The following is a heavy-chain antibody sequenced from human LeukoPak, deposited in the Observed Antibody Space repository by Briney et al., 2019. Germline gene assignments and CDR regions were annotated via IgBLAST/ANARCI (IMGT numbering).Heavy chain of an antibody. D-gene: IGHD7-27*01. CDR1: GFTFSDYP. J-gene: IGHJ4*02. V-gene: IGHV3-48*04. CDR2: IRGSGPGSGSGT. CDR3: ARDVNWGFDS. Sequence: GGSLRLSCATSGFTFSDYPMNWVRQAPGKGLEWVSNIRGSGPGSGSGTYYADSVKGRFIISRDNAKNSVYLQMNGLRVEDSAFYYCARDVNWGFDSWGQGALVTVSS.